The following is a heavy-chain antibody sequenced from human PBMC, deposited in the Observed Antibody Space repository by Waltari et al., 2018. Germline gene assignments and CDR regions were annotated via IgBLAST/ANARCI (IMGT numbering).Heavy chain of an antibody. CDR2: IDPGDVDS. CDR3: ARDASGELSLYPRFFDY. Sequence: EVQLVQSGAEVKKPGESLKISCKGSGYSFTSYWIGWVRQMPGKGLGWMGIIDPGDVDSRYSPSSTVQVATSAEKSLSTAYLQWSSLKASDTAMYYCARDASGELSLYPRFFDYWGQGTLVTVSS. CDR1: GYSFTSYW. V-gene: IGHV5-51*03. J-gene: IGHJ4*02. D-gene: IGHD3-16*02.